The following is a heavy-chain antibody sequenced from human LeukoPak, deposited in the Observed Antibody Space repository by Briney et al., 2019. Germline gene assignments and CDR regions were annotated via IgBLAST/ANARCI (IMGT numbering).Heavy chain of an antibody. D-gene: IGHD3-16*02. J-gene: IGHJ4*02. Sequence: APVKVSCKASGYTFTSYDINWVRQATGQGLEWMGWMNPNSGNTGYAQKFQGRVTMTRNTSISTAYMELSSLRSEDTAVYYCARKGGYDYVWGSYLPYYFDYWGQGTLVTVSS. CDR1: GYTFTSYD. V-gene: IGHV1-8*01. CDR3: ARKGGYDYVWGSYLPYYFDY. CDR2: MNPNSGNT.